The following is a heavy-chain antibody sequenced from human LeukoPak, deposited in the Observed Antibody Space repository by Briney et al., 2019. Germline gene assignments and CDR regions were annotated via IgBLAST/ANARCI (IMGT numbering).Heavy chain of an antibody. Sequence: GGSLRLSCAASGFTFSSYSMNWVRQAPGKGLEWVLSISSSSSYIYYADSVKGRFTISRDNAKNSLYLQMNSLRAEDTAVYYCARAILRGRLNDAFDIWGQGTMVTVSS. CDR2: ISSSSSYI. CDR3: ARAILRGRLNDAFDI. D-gene: IGHD2-21*02. CDR1: GFTFSSYS. V-gene: IGHV3-21*01. J-gene: IGHJ3*02.